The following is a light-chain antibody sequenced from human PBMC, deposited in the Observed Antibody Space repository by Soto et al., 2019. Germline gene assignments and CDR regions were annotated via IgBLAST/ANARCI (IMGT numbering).Light chain of an antibody. J-gene: IGLJ1*01. CDR3: SSYTSSSTLLYV. Sequence: QSVLTQPASVSGSPGQSITISCTGTSSDVGGYNYVSWYQQHPGKATKLMIYDVSNRPSGVSNRFSGSKSGNTASLTIFGLQAEDEADYYCSSYTSSSTLLYVFGTGTKVTVL. V-gene: IGLV2-14*01. CDR2: DVS. CDR1: SSDVGGYNY.